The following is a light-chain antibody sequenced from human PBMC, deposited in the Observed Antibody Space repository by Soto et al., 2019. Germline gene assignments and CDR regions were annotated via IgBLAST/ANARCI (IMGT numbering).Light chain of an antibody. CDR2: EVS. CDR1: STDVGGYNY. V-gene: IGLV2-14*01. Sequence: QSALSQPSSVSGSPGQSITISCTGTSTDVGGYNYVSWYQHHPGKGPKLIIYEVSNRPSGVSDRFSGSKSGNKASLIISNLEAEDESDYYGGSYTSTDTPFAFGPATKVTVL. CDR3: GSYTSTDTPFA. J-gene: IGLJ1*01.